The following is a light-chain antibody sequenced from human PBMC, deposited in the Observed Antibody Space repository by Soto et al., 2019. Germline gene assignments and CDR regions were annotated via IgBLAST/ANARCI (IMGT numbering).Light chain of an antibody. Sequence: DIQMTQSPSSLSASVGDRVTITCRASQNIFSYLSWYQHKPGKAPKLRIYAASSLQSGVPSRFSGSGSGTDFALTISSLQPEDFATFYCQQSYSVPHTFGQGTKVEI. CDR2: AAS. CDR3: QQSYSVPHT. V-gene: IGKV1-39*01. J-gene: IGKJ2*01. CDR1: QNIFSY.